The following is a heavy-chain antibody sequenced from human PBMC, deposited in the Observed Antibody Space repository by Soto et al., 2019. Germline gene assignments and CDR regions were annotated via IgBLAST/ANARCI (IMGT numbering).Heavy chain of an antibody. CDR2: ISGSGGST. CDR3: AKGDGDSSSWYYYYYYYMDV. V-gene: IGHV3-23*01. Sequence: EVQLLESGGGLVQPGGSLRLSCAASGFTFSSYAMSWVRQAPGKGLEWVSAISGSGGSTYYADSVKGRFTISRDNSKNTLYLQMNRLRAEDTAVYYCAKGDGDSSSWYYYYYYYMDVWGKGTTVTVSS. D-gene: IGHD6-13*01. J-gene: IGHJ6*03. CDR1: GFTFSSYA.